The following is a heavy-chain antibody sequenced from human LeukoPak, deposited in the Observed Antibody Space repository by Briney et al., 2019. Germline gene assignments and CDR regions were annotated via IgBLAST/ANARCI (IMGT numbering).Heavy chain of an antibody. CDR3: ARVVPRYSSSWHLDY. CDR1: GASVSTYY. V-gene: IGHV4-4*07. J-gene: IGHJ4*02. Sequence: TPSETLSLTCTVSGASVSTYYWTWIRQPAGKGLEWIGRVHTSGSTNYNPSLKSRVTMSVDTSKNQFSLKLSSVTAADTAVYYCARVVPRYSSSWHLDYWGQGTLVTVSS. D-gene: IGHD6-13*01. CDR2: VHTSGST.